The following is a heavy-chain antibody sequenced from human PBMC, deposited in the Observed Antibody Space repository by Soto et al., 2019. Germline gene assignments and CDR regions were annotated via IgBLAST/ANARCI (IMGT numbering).Heavy chain of an antibody. CDR3: AKPKAAGGRYYYGMDV. D-gene: IGHD3-16*01. V-gene: IGHV3-23*01. CDR2: VIGSGGTT. CDR1: GFTFSSYA. J-gene: IGHJ6*02. Sequence: EVHLLESGGGLVQPGGSLRLSCAASGFTFSSYAMNWVRQAPGKGLEWVSHVIGSGGTTYYADSVKGRFTVSRDNSKNTLYLQMNSLRAEDTAIYYCAKPKAAGGRYYYGMDVWGQGTTVTVSS.